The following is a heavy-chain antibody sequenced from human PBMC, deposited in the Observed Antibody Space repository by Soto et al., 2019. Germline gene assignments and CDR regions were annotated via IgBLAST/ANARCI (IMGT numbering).Heavy chain of an antibody. Sequence: VGSLRLSCAASGFTFSSYWMHWVRQAPGEGLVWVSYIKPDGSRTKDADSVKGRFTISRDNARNTLYLRMNSLRAEDTAVYYCARDNDWSYDSWGRGTLVTVSS. CDR1: GFTFSSYW. V-gene: IGHV3-74*03. D-gene: IGHD3-9*01. CDR2: IKPDGSRT. J-gene: IGHJ4*02. CDR3: ARDNDWSYDS.